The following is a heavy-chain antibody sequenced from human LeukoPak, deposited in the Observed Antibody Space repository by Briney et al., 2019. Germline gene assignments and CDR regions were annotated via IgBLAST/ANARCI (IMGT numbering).Heavy chain of an antibody. D-gene: IGHD6-13*01. CDR3: ARDGTAPGLYFDL. J-gene: IGHJ4*01. V-gene: IGHV3-7*01. Sequence: GGSLRLSCEVSGFTFSDYWMNWVRQAPGKGLEWVASIKQDGSDKSYEDSVKGRFTISRDNAKNSLYLQLSSLRVEDTAVYYCARDGTAPGLYFDLWGQGTLVTVSS. CDR1: GFTFSDYW. CDR2: IKQDGSDK.